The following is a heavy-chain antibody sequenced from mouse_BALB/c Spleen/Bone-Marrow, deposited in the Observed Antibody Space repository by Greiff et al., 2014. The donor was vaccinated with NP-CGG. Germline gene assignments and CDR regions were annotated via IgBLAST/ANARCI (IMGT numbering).Heavy chain of an antibody. V-gene: IGHV1-7*01. CDR2: INPSTGYT. CDR3: ATGYYFDY. CDR1: GYTFTSYW. J-gene: IGHJ2*01. Sequence: QVQLQQSGAELAKPGASVKMSCKASGYTFTSYWMHWVKQRPGQGLEWIGYINPSTGYTEYNQKFKDKATLTADKSSSTAYMQLSSLTSEDAAVYYCATGYYFDYWGQGTILTVSS.